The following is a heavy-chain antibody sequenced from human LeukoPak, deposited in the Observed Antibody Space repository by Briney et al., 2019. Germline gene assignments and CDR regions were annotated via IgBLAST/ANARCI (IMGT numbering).Heavy chain of an antibody. J-gene: IGHJ6*02. CDR1: GFTFSSYW. CDR3: AREEAWYYYGMDV. Sequence: GGSLRLSCAASGFTFSSYWMSWVRQAPGKGLEWVANIKQDGSQKYYVDSVKGRFTISRDNAKNSLYLQMNSLRAEDTAVYYCAREEAWYYYGMDVWGQGTTVTVSS. V-gene: IGHV3-7*01. CDR2: IKQDGSQK.